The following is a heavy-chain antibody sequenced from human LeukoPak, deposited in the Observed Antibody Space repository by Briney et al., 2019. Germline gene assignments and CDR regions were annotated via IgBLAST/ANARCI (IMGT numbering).Heavy chain of an antibody. CDR2: ISGRGGST. J-gene: IGHJ4*02. V-gene: IGHV3-23*01. D-gene: IGHD3-16*01. Sequence: AISGRGGSTYYADSVKGRSTISRDNSKNTLYLQMNSLRVEDTAVYYCAKYDSGYFDYWGQGTLVTVSS. CDR3: AKYDSGYFDY.